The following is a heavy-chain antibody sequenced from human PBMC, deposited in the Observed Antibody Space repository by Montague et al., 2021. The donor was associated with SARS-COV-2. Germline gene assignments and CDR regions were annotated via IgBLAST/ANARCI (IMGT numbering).Heavy chain of an antibody. Sequence: SETLSLTCTFSGNVLTRNTYYWGRIRQPPGKGLEFIGSKSSGGSSNYNTPFEGRVTVSVDRSKSQFSLSLTSVSAADTAVYYCARSFCGPATCYENWFDLWGQEILVTVSS. CDR3: ARSFCGPATCYENWFDL. V-gene: IGHV4-39*07. D-gene: IGHD2-15*01. CDR1: GNVLTRNTYY. CDR2: KSSGGSS. J-gene: IGHJ5*02.